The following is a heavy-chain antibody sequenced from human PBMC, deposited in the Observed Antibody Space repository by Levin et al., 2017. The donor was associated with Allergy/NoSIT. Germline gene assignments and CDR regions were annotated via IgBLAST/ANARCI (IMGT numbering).Heavy chain of an antibody. D-gene: IGHD6-6*01. V-gene: IGHV3-11*01. J-gene: IGHJ4*02. CDR3: AMVLYSSSSFYFDY. CDR2: ISSSGYII. CDR1: GFTFSDYY. Sequence: GESLKISCAASGFTFSDYYMSWIRQAPGKGLEWVSYISSSGYIIYYADSVKGRFTVSRDNAKNSLYLQMNSLRAEDTAVYYCAMVLYSSSSFYFDYWGQGTLVTVSS.